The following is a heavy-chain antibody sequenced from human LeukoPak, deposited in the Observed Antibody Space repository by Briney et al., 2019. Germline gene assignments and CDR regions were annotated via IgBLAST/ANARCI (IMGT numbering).Heavy chain of an antibody. CDR1: GFTFSNYA. CDR3: ARGVSSGTYFLSRDYCYMDV. Sequence: GRSLRLSCAASGFTFSNYAMHWVRQAPGKGLDWVAVLSYDGSNKYYADSLKGRFIISRDNSKNTLYLQMNSLRAEDTAVYYCARGVSSGTYFLSRDYCYMDVWGKGTTVTISS. D-gene: IGHD1-26*01. CDR2: LSYDGSNK. J-gene: IGHJ6*03. V-gene: IGHV3-30*01.